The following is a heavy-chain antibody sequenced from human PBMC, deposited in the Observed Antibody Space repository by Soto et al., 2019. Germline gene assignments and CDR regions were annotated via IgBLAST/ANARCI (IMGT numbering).Heavy chain of an antibody. J-gene: IGHJ5*02. V-gene: IGHV1-2*04. CDR2: INTNTGDT. CDR3: ARWVGASNWFDP. CDR1: GYTFTGYH. D-gene: IGHD1-26*01. Sequence: ASVKVSGKASGYTFTGYHVHWVRQAPGQGLEWMGWINTNTGDTNYAQKFQGWVTMTRDTSINTAYVQLSRLRSDDTAVYFCARWVGASNWFDPWGQGTLVTVSS.